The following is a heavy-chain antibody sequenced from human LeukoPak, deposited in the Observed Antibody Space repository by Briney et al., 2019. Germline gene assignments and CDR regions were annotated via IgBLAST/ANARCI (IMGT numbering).Heavy chain of an antibody. CDR2: IYHSGST. V-gene: IGHV4-38-2*02. CDR3: AREGHYYDSSGYPNYYYYYMDV. J-gene: IGHJ6*03. D-gene: IGHD3-22*01. Sequence: PSETLSLTCAVSGYSISSGYYWGWIRQPPGKGLEWIGSIYHSGSTYYNPSLKSRVTISVDTSKNQFSLKLSSVTAADTAVYYCAREGHYYDSSGYPNYYYYYMDVWGKGTTVTVSS. CDR1: GYSISSGYY.